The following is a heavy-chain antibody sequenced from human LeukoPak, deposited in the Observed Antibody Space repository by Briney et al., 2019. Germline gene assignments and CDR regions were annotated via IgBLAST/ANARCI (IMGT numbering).Heavy chain of an antibody. CDR2: IKSDGITI. V-gene: IGHV3-74*01. Sequence: GGSLRLSCAASGFTFSNYMMHWVRQAPGKGLVWVSRIKSDGITITYADSVKGRFTISRDNAKNSLYLQMNSLRVEDTAVYYCARLGLEVGGPNWFDPWGQGTLVTVSS. D-gene: IGHD1-1*01. J-gene: IGHJ5*02. CDR1: GFTFSNYM. CDR3: ARLGLEVGGPNWFDP.